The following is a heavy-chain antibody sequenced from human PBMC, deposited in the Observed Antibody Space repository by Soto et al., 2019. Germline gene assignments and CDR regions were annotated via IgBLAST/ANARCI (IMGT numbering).Heavy chain of an antibody. J-gene: IGHJ5*02. V-gene: IGHV4-4*07. Sequence: SETLSLTCTASGASISGFYWSRIRKSAGKGLEWIGRIYATGTTDYNPSLKSRVMMSVDTSKKQFSLKLRSVTAADTAVYYCVRDGTKTLRDWFDPWGQGISVTVSS. CDR2: IYATGTT. D-gene: IGHD1-1*01. CDR1: GASISGFY. CDR3: VRDGTKTLRDWFDP.